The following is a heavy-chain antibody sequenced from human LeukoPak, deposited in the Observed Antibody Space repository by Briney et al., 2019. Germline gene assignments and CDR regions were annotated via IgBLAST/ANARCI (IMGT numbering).Heavy chain of an antibody. J-gene: IGHJ4*02. D-gene: IGHD3-22*01. CDR3: ASSGYYYFDY. CDR1: GGSISSGSYY. CDR2: IDTSGST. V-gene: IGHV4-61*02. Sequence: SETLSLTCTVSGGSISSGSYYWNWIRQPAGKGREWIGRIDTSGSTNYNPSLKTRAPMSVDTSNNQCYLKLSCVTAADTAVYYCASSGYYYFDYWGQGTLVTVSS.